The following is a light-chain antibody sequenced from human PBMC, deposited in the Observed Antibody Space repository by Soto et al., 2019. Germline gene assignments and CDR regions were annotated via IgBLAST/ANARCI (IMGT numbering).Light chain of an antibody. V-gene: IGLV2-23*01. Sequence: QSVLTQPASVSGSPGQSITISCTGTSSDVGSYNLVSWYQQHPGKAPKLMIYEGSKRPSGVSNRFSGSKSGNTASLTISGLQAEDEADYYCCSYAGSSTLVFGGGTKLTLL. J-gene: IGLJ2*01. CDR1: SSDVGSYNL. CDR2: EGS. CDR3: CSYAGSSTLV.